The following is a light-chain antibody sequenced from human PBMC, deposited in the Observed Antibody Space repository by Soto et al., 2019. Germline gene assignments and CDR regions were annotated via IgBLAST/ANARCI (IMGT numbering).Light chain of an antibody. J-gene: IGLJ3*02. CDR2: DVT. V-gene: IGLV2-11*01. CDR3: CSYAGTYTWV. Sequence: QSALTQPRSVSGSPGQSVTISCTGTSSDVGGYSYVSWYQQHPGKAPKLMIYDVTKRPSGVPDRFSGSKSGNTASLTISGLPAEDEADYFCCSYAGTYTWVFGGGTKLTVL. CDR1: SSDVGGYSY.